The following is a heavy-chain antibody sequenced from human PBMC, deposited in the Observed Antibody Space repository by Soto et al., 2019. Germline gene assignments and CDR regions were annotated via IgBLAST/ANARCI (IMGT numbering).Heavy chain of an antibody. V-gene: IGHV3-23*01. CDR2: ISGSGGST. Sequence: LRLSCAASGFTFSSYAMSWVRQAPGKGLEWVSAISGSGGSTYYADSVKGRFTISRDNSKNTLYLQMNSLRAEDTAVYYCAKGYSYGYYYYYGMDVWGQGTTVTVSS. J-gene: IGHJ6*02. CDR1: GFTFSSYA. D-gene: IGHD5-18*01. CDR3: AKGYSYGYYYYYGMDV.